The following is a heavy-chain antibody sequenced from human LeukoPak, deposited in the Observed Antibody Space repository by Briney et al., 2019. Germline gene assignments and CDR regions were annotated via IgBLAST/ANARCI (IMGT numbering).Heavy chain of an antibody. D-gene: IGHD4-11*01. CDR3: ASIDYSNYLGALDY. Sequence: GGSLRLSCAASGFTFSSYAMSWVRQAPGKGLEWVSVIYTGGSTYYADSVKGRFTISRDNSKNTLFLQMNSLRADDTAVYYCASIDYSNYLGALDYWGQGTLVTVSS. CDR2: IYTGGST. J-gene: IGHJ4*02. CDR1: GFTFSSYA. V-gene: IGHV3-66*01.